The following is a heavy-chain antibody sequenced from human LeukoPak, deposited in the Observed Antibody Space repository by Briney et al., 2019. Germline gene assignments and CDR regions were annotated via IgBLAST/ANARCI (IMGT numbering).Heavy chain of an antibody. CDR3: ARGDLLIDAFDI. D-gene: IGHD3-16*01. V-gene: IGHV3-13*01. J-gene: IGHJ3*02. Sequence: PGGSLRLSCAASGFTFSSYDMHWVRQATGKGLEWVSAIGTAGDTYYPGSVKGRFTISRENAKNSLYLQMNSLRAGDTAVYYCARGDLLIDAFDIWGQGTMVTVSS. CDR1: GFTFSSYD. CDR2: IGTAGDT.